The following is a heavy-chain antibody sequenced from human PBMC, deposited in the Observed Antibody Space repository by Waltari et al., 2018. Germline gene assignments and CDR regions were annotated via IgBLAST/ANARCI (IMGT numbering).Heavy chain of an antibody. CDR1: GGSIRSHY. V-gene: IGHV4-59*11. CDR2: IYYSGST. CDR3: ARAYYNDSSGYLSDAFDI. Sequence: QVQLQESGPGLVKPSETLSLTCTVSGGSIRSHYWSWLRQPPGKGLEWIGYIYYSGSTNYNPSLKSRVTISVDTSKNQFSLKLSSVTAADTAVYYCARAYYNDSSGYLSDAFDIWGQGTMVTVSS. J-gene: IGHJ3*02. D-gene: IGHD3-22*01.